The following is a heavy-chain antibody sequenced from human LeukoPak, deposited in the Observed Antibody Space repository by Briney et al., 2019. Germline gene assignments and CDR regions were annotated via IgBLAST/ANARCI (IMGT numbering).Heavy chain of an antibody. V-gene: IGHV3-23*01. D-gene: IGHD2-15*01. CDR3: AKELGSLDAFDI. CDR2: LSGSGYNT. J-gene: IGHJ3*02. CDR1: GFTFSSHA. Sequence: GGSLRLSCAASGFTFSSHALSWVRQAPGKGLEWVSSLSGSGYNTYYADSVKGRFTISRDNSKNTVYLQMNSLRAEDTAVYYCAKELGSLDAFDIWGQGTMVTVSS.